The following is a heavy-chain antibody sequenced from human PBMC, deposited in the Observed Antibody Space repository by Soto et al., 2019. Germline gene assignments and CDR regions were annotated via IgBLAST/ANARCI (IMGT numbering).Heavy chain of an antibody. D-gene: IGHD3-3*01. CDR3: ARGKGFTIFGVVITDAFDI. CDR1: GGSISSGGYY. CDR2: IYYSGST. J-gene: IGHJ3*02. Sequence: SETLSLTCTVSGGSISSGGYYWSWIRQHPGKGLEWIGYIYYSGSTYYNPSLKSRVTISVDTSKNQFSLKLSSVTAADPAVYYCARGKGFTIFGVVITDAFDIWGQGTMVTVSS. V-gene: IGHV4-31*03.